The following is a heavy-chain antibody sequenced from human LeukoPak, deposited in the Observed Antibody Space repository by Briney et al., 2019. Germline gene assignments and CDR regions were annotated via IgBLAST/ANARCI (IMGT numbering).Heavy chain of an antibody. V-gene: IGHV4-30-2*01. J-gene: IGHJ3*02. Sequence: SSETLSLTCAVSGGSISSGGYSWSWIRQPPGKGLEWIGYIYHSGSTYYNPSLKSRVTISVDRSKNQFSPKLSSVTAADTAVYYCARGRDYYDSSGYYYLGDAFDIWGQGTMVTVSS. CDR3: ARGRDYYDSSGYYYLGDAFDI. D-gene: IGHD3-22*01. CDR1: GGSISSGGYS. CDR2: IYHSGST.